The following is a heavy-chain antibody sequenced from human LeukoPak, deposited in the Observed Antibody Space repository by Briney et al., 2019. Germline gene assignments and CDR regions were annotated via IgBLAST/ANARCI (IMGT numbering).Heavy chain of an antibody. D-gene: IGHD3-10*01. CDR2: IYSGGST. V-gene: IGHV3-66*01. Sequence: GGSLRLSCAASGFTVSSNYMSWVRQAPGKGLEWVSVIYSGGSTYYADSVKGRFTISRDNSKNTLYLQMNSLRAEDTAVYYCASSLWFGDRRGMDVWGQGTTVTASS. J-gene: IGHJ6*02. CDR1: GFTVSSNY. CDR3: ASSLWFGDRRGMDV.